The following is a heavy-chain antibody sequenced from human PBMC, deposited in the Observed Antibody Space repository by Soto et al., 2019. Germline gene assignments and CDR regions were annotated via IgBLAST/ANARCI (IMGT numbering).Heavy chain of an antibody. J-gene: IGHJ6*03. D-gene: IGHD6-19*01. CDR1: GYSFTNYG. CDR2: ISAYNGDT. CDR3: ARDRGVAPPVAGNTHYYYYMDA. Sequence: QDQLVQSGGEVKKPGASVKVSCKASGYSFTNYGITWVRQAPGQGFEWMGWISAYNGDTNYAQKLQGRVTMTPAASTSTAYFELRSLRSDDTAVYYCARDRGVAPPVAGNTHYYYYMDAWGKGTTVTVSS. V-gene: IGHV1-18*01.